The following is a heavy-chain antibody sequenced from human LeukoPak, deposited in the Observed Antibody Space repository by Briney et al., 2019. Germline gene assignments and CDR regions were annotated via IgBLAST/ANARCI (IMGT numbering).Heavy chain of an antibody. V-gene: IGHV3-21*01. CDR3: TRIIYDSSGYSWGDGWFDP. CDR2: ISTSSHYK. J-gene: IGHJ5*02. D-gene: IGHD3-22*01. CDR1: GFTVSSNY. Sequence: GGSLRLSCAASGFTVSSNYMSWVRQAPGKGLEWVSSISTSSHYKYYADSVKGRFTISRDNAKNSLYLQMNSLRAEDTAVYYCTRIIYDSSGYSWGDGWFDPWGQGTLVTVSS.